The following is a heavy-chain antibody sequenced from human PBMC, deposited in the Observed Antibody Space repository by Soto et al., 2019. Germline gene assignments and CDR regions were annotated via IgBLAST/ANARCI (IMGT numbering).Heavy chain of an antibody. D-gene: IGHD3-22*01. CDR1: GGSISSGTYS. Sequence: QLQLQESGSGLVKPSQTLSLTCAVSGGSISSGTYSWSWIRQPPGEGLEWIGYIFHSGHTYYNPSIKSRVTISMDTSKNLFSRKLSSVTAADTAVYYCVRDGDYYDSAGSLTIWGQGTMVTVSS. J-gene: IGHJ3*02. CDR2: IFHSGHT. V-gene: IGHV4-30-2*01. CDR3: VRDGDYYDSAGSLTI.